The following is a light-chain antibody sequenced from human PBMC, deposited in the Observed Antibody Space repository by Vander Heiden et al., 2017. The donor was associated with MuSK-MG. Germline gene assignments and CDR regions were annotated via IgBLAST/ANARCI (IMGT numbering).Light chain of an antibody. CDR3: QEWDNEICI. Sequence: SYELTQPPSASVSPGQTASITCSGDDLGTKFVCWYQQKAGQSPVLGMYEDVKRPSGIPERFSGSSSGNTATLNISGTRTMDESYYYSQEWDNEICIFGGGTKMTVL. V-gene: IGLV3-1*01. J-gene: IGLJ2*01. CDR1: DLGTKF. CDR2: EDV.